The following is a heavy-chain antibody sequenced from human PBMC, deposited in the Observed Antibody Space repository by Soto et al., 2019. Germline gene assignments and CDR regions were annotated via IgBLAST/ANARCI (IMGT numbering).Heavy chain of an antibody. V-gene: IGHV3-21*01. D-gene: IGHD2-15*01. CDR3: ATGVVGSPETDY. CDR1: GFTFSSYS. CDR2: ISSSSSYI. J-gene: IGHJ4*02. Sequence: GGSLRLSCAASGFTFSSYSMNWVRQAPGKGLEWVSSISSSSSYIYYADSVKGRFTISRDNAKNSLYLQMNSLRAEDTAVYYCATGVVGSPETDYWGQGTLVTVSS.